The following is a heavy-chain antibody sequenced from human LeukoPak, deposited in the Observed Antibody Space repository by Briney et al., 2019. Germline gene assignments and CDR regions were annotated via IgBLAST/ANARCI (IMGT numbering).Heavy chain of an antibody. J-gene: IGHJ4*02. CDR1: GGSISSYY. CDR2: IYTSGST. V-gene: IGHV4-4*09. CDR3: ARLGALRYFDWTYDY. Sequence: SETLSLTCTVSGGSISSYYWSWIRQPPGKGLEWIGYIYTSGSTNYNPSLKSRVTISVDTSKNQFSLKLSSVTAADTAVYYCARLGALRYFDWTYDYWGQGTLVTVSS. D-gene: IGHD3-9*01.